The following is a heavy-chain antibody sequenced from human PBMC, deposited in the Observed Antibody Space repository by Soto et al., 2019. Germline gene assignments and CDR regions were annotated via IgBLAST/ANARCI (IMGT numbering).Heavy chain of an antibody. CDR2: ISGSGGNP. V-gene: IGHV3-23*01. J-gene: IGHJ4*02. CDR1: RLKCRTYN. Sequence: RGSLRLSCVCSRLKCRTYNLSWIRPAPRKGLEWVSDISGSGGNPSYADSVQGRFTISRVHPKNTLYLQLNSLRGEGTAVYYWAMEKCASSNFRWPDYWGQGTLVTVSS. D-gene: IGHD2-2*01. CDR3: AMEKCASSNFRWPDY.